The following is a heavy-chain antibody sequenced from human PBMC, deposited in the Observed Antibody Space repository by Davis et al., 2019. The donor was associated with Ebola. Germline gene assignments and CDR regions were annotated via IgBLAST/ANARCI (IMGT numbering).Heavy chain of an antibody. V-gene: IGHV4-59*01. CDR3: ARARGLGFDY. Sequence: PSETLSLTCTVSGASHSNYYWSWIRQPPGKGLEWIGSIYYSGGTNYNPSLKSRITISVDTSKIQLSLKLSSVTAADTALYYCARARGLGFDYWGQGTLVTVSS. J-gene: IGHJ4*02. CDR2: IYYSGGT. CDR1: GASHSNYY. D-gene: IGHD3-10*01.